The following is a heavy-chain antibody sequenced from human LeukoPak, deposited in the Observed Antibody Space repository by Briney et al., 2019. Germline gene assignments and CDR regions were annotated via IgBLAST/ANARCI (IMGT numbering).Heavy chain of an antibody. CDR3: ARDNSGGVLLWFGELPAVGDYYYGMDV. CDR2: FDPEDGET. D-gene: IGHD3-10*01. V-gene: IGHV1-24*01. J-gene: IGHJ6*02. Sequence: ASVKVSCKVSGYTLTELSMHWVRQAPGKGLEWMGGFDPEDGETIYAQKFQGRVTMTEDTSTDTAYMELRSLRSDDTAVYYCARDNSGGVLLWFGELPAVGDYYYGMDVWGQGTTVTVSS. CDR1: GYTLTELS.